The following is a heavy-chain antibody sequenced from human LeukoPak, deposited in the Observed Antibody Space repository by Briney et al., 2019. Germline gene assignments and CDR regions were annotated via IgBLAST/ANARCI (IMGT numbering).Heavy chain of an antibody. Sequence: GGSLRLSCAASGFTVSRNFMSWVRQAPGKGLEWVSVIYSGGSTYYADSVKGRFTISRDNSKNTLYLQMNSLRAEDTAVYYCARDSPAAGTDYWGQGTLVTVSS. CDR2: IYSGGST. J-gene: IGHJ4*02. CDR3: ARDSPAAGTDY. D-gene: IGHD6-13*01. CDR1: GFTVSRNF. V-gene: IGHV3-66*01.